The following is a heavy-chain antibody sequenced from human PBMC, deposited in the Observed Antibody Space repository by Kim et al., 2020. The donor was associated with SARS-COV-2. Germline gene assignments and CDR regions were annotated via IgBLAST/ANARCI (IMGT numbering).Heavy chain of an antibody. CDR2: IYYSGST. D-gene: IGHD4-17*01. CDR1: GGSISSYY. CDR3: ARVLYYGDYYWGYYYGMDV. J-gene: IGHJ6*02. Sequence: SETLSLTCTVSGGSISSYYWSWIRQPPGKGLEWIGYIYYSGSTNYNPSLKSRVTISVDTSKNQFSLKLSSVTAADTAVYYCARVLYYGDYYWGYYYGMDVWGQGTTVTVSS. V-gene: IGHV4-59*01.